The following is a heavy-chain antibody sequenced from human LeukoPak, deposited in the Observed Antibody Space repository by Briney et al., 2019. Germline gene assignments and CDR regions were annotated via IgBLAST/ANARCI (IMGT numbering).Heavy chain of an antibody. D-gene: IGHD5-18*01. J-gene: IGHJ4*02. Sequence: GGSLRLSCAASGFTFSSYSMNWVRQAPGKGLEWVSSISSSSSYIYYADSVKGRFTISRDNAKNSLYLQMNSLRAEDTAVYYCARDKPPHGYDYWGQGTLVAVSS. CDR3: ARDKPPHGYDY. V-gene: IGHV3-21*01. CDR2: ISSSSSYI. CDR1: GFTFSSYS.